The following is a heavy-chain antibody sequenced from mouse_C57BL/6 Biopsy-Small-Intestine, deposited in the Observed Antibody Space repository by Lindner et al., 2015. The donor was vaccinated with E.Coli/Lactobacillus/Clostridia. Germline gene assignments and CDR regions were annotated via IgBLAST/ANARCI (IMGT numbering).Heavy chain of an antibody. J-gene: IGHJ2*01. V-gene: IGHV1-63*01. Sequence: VQLQESGAELIRPGTSVKMSCKASGYTFTNYWIGWAKQRPGHGLEWIGDIYPGGGYTNYNEKFKGKATLTADKSPSTAYMQFSSLTSEDSAIYYCARSLYDYFDYWGPRHHSHSLL. CDR3: ARSLYDYFDY. CDR1: GYTFTNYW. D-gene: IGHD2-3*01. CDR2: IYPGGGYT.